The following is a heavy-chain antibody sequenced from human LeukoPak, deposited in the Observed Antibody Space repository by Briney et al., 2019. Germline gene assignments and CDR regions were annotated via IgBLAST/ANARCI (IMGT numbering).Heavy chain of an antibody. CDR2: ISAYNGNT. Sequence: EASVKVSCKASGYTFTSYGISWVRQAPGQGLEWMGWISAYNGNTNYAQKLQGRVTMTTDTSTSTAYMELRSLRSDDTAVYYCARDTRGGYSSSRYYYYGMDVWGQGTTVTVSS. D-gene: IGHD6-13*01. CDR3: ARDTRGGYSSSRYYYYGMDV. CDR1: GYTFTSYG. V-gene: IGHV1-18*01. J-gene: IGHJ6*02.